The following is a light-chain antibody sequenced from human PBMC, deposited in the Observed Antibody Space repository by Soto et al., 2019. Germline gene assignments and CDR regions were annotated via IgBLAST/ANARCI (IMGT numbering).Light chain of an antibody. CDR1: QSVDRS. Sequence: EVILTQSPATLSLSPGERATLSCRASQSVDRSLGWYQEKPGQAPRLLIYGAYHRAPGIPARFSGSGSGTDFTLNIDSVEADDFAVYYCQQYKNWPPITFGQGTRLEIK. CDR2: GAY. J-gene: IGKJ5*01. CDR3: QQYKNWPPIT. V-gene: IGKV3-11*01.